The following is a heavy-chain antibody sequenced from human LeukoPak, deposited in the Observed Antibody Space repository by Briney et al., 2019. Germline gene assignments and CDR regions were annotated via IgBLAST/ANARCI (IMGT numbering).Heavy chain of an antibody. V-gene: IGHV1-18*01. CDR1: GGTLNSYV. D-gene: IGHD1-1*01. CDR2: ISAYNGNT. Sequence: ASVKVSCKASGGTLNSYVISWVRQAPGQGLEWMGWISAYNGNTNYAQKLQGRVTMTTDTSTSTAYMELRGLRSDDTAVYYCARGGGLYNWNDLQGAFDIWGQGTMVTVSS. CDR3: ARGGGLYNWNDLQGAFDI. J-gene: IGHJ3*02.